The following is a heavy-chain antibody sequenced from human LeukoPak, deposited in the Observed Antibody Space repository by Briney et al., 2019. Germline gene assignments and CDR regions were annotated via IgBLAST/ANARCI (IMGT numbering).Heavy chain of an antibody. V-gene: IGHV4-59*08. Sequence: SETLSLTCTVSGGSLSSYYWSWIRQPPGKGLEWIGYIYYSGSTNYNPSLKSRVTISVDTSKNQFSLKLSSVTAADTAVYYCARRYYDSSGYYATDDYWGQGTLVTVSS. CDR1: GGSLSSYY. CDR3: ARRYYDSSGYYATDDY. CDR2: IYYSGST. J-gene: IGHJ4*02. D-gene: IGHD3-22*01.